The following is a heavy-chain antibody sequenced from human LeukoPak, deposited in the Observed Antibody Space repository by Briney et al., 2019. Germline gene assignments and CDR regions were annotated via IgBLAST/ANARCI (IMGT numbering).Heavy chain of an antibody. CDR2: ISGSGGST. Sequence: GGSLRLSCAASGFTFSSYAMSRVRQAPGKGLEWVSAISGSGGSTYYADSVKGRFTISRDNSKNTLYLQMNSLRAEDTAVYYCANTYQYVDTAMVTIFDYWGQGTLVTVSS. CDR3: ANTYQYVDTAMVTIFDY. J-gene: IGHJ4*02. CDR1: GFTFSSYA. V-gene: IGHV3-23*01. D-gene: IGHD5-18*01.